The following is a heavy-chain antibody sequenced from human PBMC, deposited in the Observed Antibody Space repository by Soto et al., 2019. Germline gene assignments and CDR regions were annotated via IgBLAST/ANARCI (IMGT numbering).Heavy chain of an antibody. CDR3: ARAHIVVEINNQWWFDP. V-gene: IGHV4-34*01. J-gene: IGHJ5*02. Sequence: SETLSLTCTLFVGSGSLRNYYCSWVRQSPWKGLEWIGEINHSGGTNYNPSLKSRVIISIDTSKNQFSLSLSSVTAADTAVYYCARAHIVVEINNQWWFDPWGEGTQVIVS. CDR2: INHSGGT. D-gene: IGHD2-21*01. CDR1: VGSGSLRNYY.